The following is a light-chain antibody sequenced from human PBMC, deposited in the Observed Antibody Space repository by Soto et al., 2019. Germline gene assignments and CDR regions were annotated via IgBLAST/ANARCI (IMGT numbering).Light chain of an antibody. CDR1: QSVTSSY. V-gene: IGKV3-20*01. Sequence: EIVLTQSPGTLSLSPGERATLSCRASQSVTSSYLAWYQQKPGQAPRLLIYGASSRATDIPDRFSGDGSGTDFTVTISILQPEDSAVYYCQRYGSSPRTFGQGTKVEIK. CDR2: GAS. CDR3: QRYGSSPRT. J-gene: IGKJ1*01.